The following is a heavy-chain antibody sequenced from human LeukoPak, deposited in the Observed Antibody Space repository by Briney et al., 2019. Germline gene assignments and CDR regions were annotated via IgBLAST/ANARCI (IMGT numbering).Heavy chain of an antibody. CDR2: IIPIFGTA. CDR1: GGTFSSYA. CDR3: AALGYCSGGSCYYIDY. Sequence: ASVKVSCKASGGTFSSYAISWVRQAPGQGLEWMGGIIPIFGTANYAQKFQGRVTITADESTSTAYMELSSLRSEDTAVYYCAALGYCSGGSCYYIDYWGQGTLVTVSS. D-gene: IGHD2-15*01. V-gene: IGHV1-69*13. J-gene: IGHJ4*02.